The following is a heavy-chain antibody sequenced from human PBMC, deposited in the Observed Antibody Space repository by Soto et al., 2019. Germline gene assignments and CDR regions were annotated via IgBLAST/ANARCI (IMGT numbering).Heavy chain of an antibody. CDR2: MNPPSDNT. CDR3: ARGPIESAFWLDY. Sequence: QVHLVQSGAEVKKPGASVKVSCKASGYIFSDYDINWVRQAHGQGLEWMGWMNPPSDNTGYAEKFQGRVSMTRDTSINTAYMELSSLTSEDTAVHFCARGPIESAFWLDYWGQGTLVTVSS. J-gene: IGHJ4*02. V-gene: IGHV1-8*01. D-gene: IGHD2-21*01. CDR1: GYIFSDYD.